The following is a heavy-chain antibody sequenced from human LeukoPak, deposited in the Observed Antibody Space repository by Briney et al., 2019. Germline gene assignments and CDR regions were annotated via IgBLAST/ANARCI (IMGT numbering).Heavy chain of an antibody. D-gene: IGHD2-8*01. Sequence: SETLSLTCTVSGGSISSGGYYWSWIRQHPGKGLEWIGYIYYSGSTYYNPSLKSRVTISVDTSKNQFSLKLSSVTAADTAVYYCALVYASSWFDPWGQGILVIVSP. CDR1: GGSISSGGYY. CDR2: IYYSGST. J-gene: IGHJ5*02. V-gene: IGHV4-30-4*08. CDR3: ALVYASSWFDP.